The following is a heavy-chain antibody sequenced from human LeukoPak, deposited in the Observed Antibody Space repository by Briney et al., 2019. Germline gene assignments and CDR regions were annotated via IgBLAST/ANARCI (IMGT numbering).Heavy chain of an antibody. Sequence: ASVKVSCKASGYTFTSYDINWVRQATGQGLGWMGWMNPNSGNTGYAQKFQGRGTMTRNTSISTAYMELSSLRSEDTAVYYCARATPGWKFDPWGQGTLVTVSS. V-gene: IGHV1-8*01. CDR2: MNPNSGNT. J-gene: IGHJ5*02. CDR3: ARATPGWKFDP. CDR1: GYTFTSYD. D-gene: IGHD1-1*01.